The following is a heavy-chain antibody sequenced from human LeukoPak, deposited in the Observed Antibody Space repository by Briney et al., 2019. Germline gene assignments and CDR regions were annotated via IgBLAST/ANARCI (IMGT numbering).Heavy chain of an antibody. CDR3: ARDPYDSSGSYLERYGMDV. Sequence: ASVKVSCKASGYTFTSYFMHWMRQAPGQGLEWMGIIHPSGGSTSNAQKSQGRVTMTRDTSTSTVYMELSSLRSEDTAVYYCARDPYDSSGSYLERYGMDVWGQGTTVTVSS. D-gene: IGHD3-22*01. J-gene: IGHJ6*02. V-gene: IGHV1-46*01. CDR2: IHPSGGST. CDR1: GYTFTSYF.